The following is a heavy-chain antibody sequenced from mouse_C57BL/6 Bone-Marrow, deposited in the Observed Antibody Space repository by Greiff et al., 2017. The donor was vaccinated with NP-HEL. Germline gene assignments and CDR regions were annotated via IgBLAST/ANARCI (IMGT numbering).Heavy chain of an antibody. Sequence: EVKLVESGGGLVKPGGSLKLSCAASGFTFSDYGMHWVRQAPEKGLEWVAYISSGSSTIYYADTVKGRFTISRDNAKNTLFLQMTSLSAEETAMYYCASSHYYGSSPWFAYWGQGTLVTVSA. J-gene: IGHJ3*01. CDR3: ASSHYYGSSPWFAY. CDR1: GFTFSDYG. D-gene: IGHD1-1*01. CDR2: ISSGSSTI. V-gene: IGHV5-17*01.